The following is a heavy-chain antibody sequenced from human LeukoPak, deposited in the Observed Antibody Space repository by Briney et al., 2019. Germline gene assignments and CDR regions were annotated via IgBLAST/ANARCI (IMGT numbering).Heavy chain of an antibody. CDR3: AREDSGKLDY. Sequence: SETLSLTCTVSGASISDSDFFWAWVRQPPGKGLEWIGNIYYSGTTYYNPSLKSRVSVSMDTSKKQFSLKLSSVTAADTAVYYCAREDSGKLDYWGQGTLVTVSS. V-gene: IGHV4-39*02. J-gene: IGHJ4*02. D-gene: IGHD1-26*01. CDR2: IYYSGTT. CDR1: GASISDSDFF.